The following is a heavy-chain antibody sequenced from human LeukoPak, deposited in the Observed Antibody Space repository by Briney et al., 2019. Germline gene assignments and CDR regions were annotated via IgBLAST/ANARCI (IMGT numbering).Heavy chain of an antibody. D-gene: IGHD4-11*01. CDR1: GFTFSSYA. CDR2: ITSSGVST. V-gene: IGHV3-23*01. Sequence: AGSLRLSCAASGFTFSSYAMTWVRQAPGKGLEWVSGITSSGVSTYYADSVKGRFTIYRDNSKSTLYLQMHGVRVEDTAVYHCAKEGGNTVSATKYFDSWGQGTLVTVPS. CDR3: AKEGGNTVSATKYFDS. J-gene: IGHJ4*02.